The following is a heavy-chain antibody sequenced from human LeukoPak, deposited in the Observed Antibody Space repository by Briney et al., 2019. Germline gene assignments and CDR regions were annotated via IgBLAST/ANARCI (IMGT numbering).Heavy chain of an antibody. CDR1: GDSFSSNSVA. CDR3: ARVGGDFSYGMDV. D-gene: IGHD2-21*02. J-gene: IGHJ6*02. Sequence: SQTLLLTCAISGDSFSSNSVAWHWIRQSPSRGLEWLGRTFYRSKWYNDYAVSVKSRIIINPDTSKNQFSLRMNSVTPEDTGVYYCARVGGDFSYGMDVWGQGTTVTVSS. V-gene: IGHV6-1*01. CDR2: TFYRSKWYN.